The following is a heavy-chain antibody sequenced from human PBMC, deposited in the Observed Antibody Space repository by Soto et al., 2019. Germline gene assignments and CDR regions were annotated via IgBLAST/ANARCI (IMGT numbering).Heavy chain of an antibody. Sequence: EVQLVESGGGLVQPGRSLRLSCAASGFTFDDYAMHWVRQAPGKGLEWVSGISWNSGSIGYADSVKGRFTISRDNAKNALYLQMRSLRAEDTALYYCAKDQRAAAGTRGFEYWGQGTLVNVSS. CDR1: GFTFDDYA. D-gene: IGHD6-13*01. CDR2: ISWNSGSI. CDR3: AKDQRAAAGTRGFEY. J-gene: IGHJ4*02. V-gene: IGHV3-9*01.